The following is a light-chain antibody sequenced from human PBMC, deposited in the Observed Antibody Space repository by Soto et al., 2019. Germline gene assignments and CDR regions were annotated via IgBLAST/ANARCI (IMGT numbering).Light chain of an antibody. J-gene: IGLJ2*01. CDR3: QAWDSSTAHVV. Sequence: SYELTQPPSVSVSPGQTASFTCSGDKLGDKYACWYQQKPGQSPVLVIYQDTKRPSGIPERFSGSSSGNTATLTISGTQAMDEADYYCQAWDSSTAHVVFGGGTQLTVL. CDR2: QDT. V-gene: IGLV3-1*01. CDR1: KLGDKY.